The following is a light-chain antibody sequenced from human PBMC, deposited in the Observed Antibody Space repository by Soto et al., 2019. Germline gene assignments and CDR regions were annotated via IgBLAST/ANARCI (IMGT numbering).Light chain of an antibody. V-gene: IGKV1-5*03. CDR2: QAS. CDR3: QLYNSYPEA. Sequence: DIKMDNKRSELRGAGKERRTMTWRASQRINNWLAWYQQKPGKAPKLLIYQASNLQSGVPPRFSCSGSGTEFTLTISSLQPDDFATHYFQLYNSYPEAFGQGTKVDIK. CDR1: QRINNW. J-gene: IGKJ1*01.